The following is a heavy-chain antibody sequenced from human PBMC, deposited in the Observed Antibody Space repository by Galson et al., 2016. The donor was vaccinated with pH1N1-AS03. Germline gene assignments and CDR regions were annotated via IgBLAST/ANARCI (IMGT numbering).Heavy chain of an antibody. D-gene: IGHD3-16*01. CDR2: IYGGGDT. CDR1: GFTINNNY. CDR3: AREPWGSTQGEY. J-gene: IGHJ4*02. Sequence: SLRLSCAASGFTINNNYMSWVRQAPGKGLEWVSVIYGGGDTFYADSVKGRFTISRDNPKNTVYLQMNSLRVEDTAVYYCAREPWGSTQGEYWGQGILVTVSS. V-gene: IGHV3-53*01.